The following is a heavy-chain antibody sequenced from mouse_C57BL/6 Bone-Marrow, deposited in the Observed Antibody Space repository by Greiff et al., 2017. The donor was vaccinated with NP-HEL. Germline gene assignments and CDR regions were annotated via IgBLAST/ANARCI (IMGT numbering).Heavy chain of an antibody. CDR3: ARGAY. CDR1: GYEFSNYW. V-gene: IGHV1-80*01. Sequence: VQLVESGAELVKPGASVKISCKASGYEFSNYWMNWVKQRPGKGLEWIGQIYPGDGDTNYNGKFKDKATLTADKSSSTASMQLSRLTSEDSAVYFCARGAYWGQGTLVTVSA. J-gene: IGHJ3*01. CDR2: IYPGDGDT.